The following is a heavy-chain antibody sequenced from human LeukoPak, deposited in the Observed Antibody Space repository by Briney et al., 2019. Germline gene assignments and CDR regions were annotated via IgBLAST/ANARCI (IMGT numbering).Heavy chain of an antibody. J-gene: IGHJ3*02. Sequence: ASVKVSCKASGYTFTGYYMHWVRQAPGQGLEWMGIINPSGGSTSYAQKFQGRVTMTRDMSTSTVYMELSSLRSEDTAVYYCARDRTGGHDAFDIWGQGTMVTVSS. D-gene: IGHD1-26*01. V-gene: IGHV1-46*01. CDR1: GYTFTGYY. CDR3: ARDRTGGHDAFDI. CDR2: INPSGGST.